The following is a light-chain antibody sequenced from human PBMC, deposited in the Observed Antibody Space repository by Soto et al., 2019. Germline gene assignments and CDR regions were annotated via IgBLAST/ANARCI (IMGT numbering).Light chain of an antibody. CDR3: QQRSNWPPAT. CDR1: QSVSSY. Sequence: EIVLTQSPATLSLSPGERATLSCRASQSVSSYLAWYQQKPGQAPRLLIYDASHRATGIPARFSGGGSGTDFTLTISSLEPEDFAVYYCQQRSNWPPATFGQGTKLELK. V-gene: IGKV3-11*01. CDR2: DAS. J-gene: IGKJ2*01.